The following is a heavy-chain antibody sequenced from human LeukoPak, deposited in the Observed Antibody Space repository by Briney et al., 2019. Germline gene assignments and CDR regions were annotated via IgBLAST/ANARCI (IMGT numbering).Heavy chain of an antibody. CDR2: ISGSGGGT. J-gene: IGHJ4*02. D-gene: IGHD3-10*01. Sequence: GGSLRLSCAVSGITLSNYGMSWVRQAPGKGLEWVAGISGSGGGTTYADSVKGRFTISRDNSKNTLYLQMNSLRGEDTAVYFCEKRGVVIRIFLVGFHKEAYYFDSWGQGALVTVSS. V-gene: IGHV3-23*01. CDR3: EKRGVVIRIFLVGFHKEAYYFDS. CDR1: GITLSNYG.